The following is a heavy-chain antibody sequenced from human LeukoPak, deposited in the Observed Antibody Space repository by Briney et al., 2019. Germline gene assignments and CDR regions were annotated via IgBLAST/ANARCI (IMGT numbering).Heavy chain of an antibody. CDR1: GFTVSSNY. Sequence: PGGSLRLSCAASGFTVSSNYMSWVRQAPGKGLEWVSVIYSGGSTYYADSVKGRFTISRDNSKNTLYLQMNSLRAEDTAVYYCAREGGARGYSYSFDYWGQGTLVTVSS. CDR3: AREGGARGYSYSFDY. D-gene: IGHD5-18*01. CDR2: IYSGGST. J-gene: IGHJ4*02. V-gene: IGHV3-66*01.